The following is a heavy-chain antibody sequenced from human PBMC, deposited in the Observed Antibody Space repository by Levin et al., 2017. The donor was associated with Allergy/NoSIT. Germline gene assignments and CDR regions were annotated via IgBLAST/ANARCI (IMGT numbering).Heavy chain of an antibody. CDR1: GDSIARGGSY. J-gene: IGHJ4*02. Sequence: SETLSLTCSVSGDSIARGGSYWGWVRQHPGQGLEWVGYIYYDGDTFYNPSLKSRVKISPNTSKNQLSLSLSSVTAADTAVYFCTRARTGYVSPFDFWGQGILVTVSS. CDR2: IYYDGDT. V-gene: IGHV4-31*03. CDR3: TRARTGYVSPFDF. D-gene: IGHD3/OR15-3a*01.